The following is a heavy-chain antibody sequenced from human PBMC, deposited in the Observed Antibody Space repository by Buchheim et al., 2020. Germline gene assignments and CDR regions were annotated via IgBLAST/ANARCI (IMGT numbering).Heavy chain of an antibody. J-gene: IGHJ4*02. D-gene: IGHD5-18*01. Sequence: QVQLQQWGAGLLKPSETLSLTCAVYGGSFSGYYWSWIRQPPGKGLEWIGEINHSGSTNYNPSLKSRVTISVDTSKNQFSLNLSSVTAADTAVYYCAFRRGYSYGFDYWGQGTL. CDR3: AFRRGYSYGFDY. V-gene: IGHV4-34*01. CDR1: GGSFSGYY. CDR2: INHSGST.